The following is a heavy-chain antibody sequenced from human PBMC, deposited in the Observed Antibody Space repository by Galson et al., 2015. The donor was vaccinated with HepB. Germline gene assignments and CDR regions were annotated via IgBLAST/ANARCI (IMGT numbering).Heavy chain of an antibody. V-gene: IGHV3-48*01. CDR1: GFTFSSYS. CDR2: ISSSGGTI. D-gene: IGHD3-10*01. Sequence: SLRLSCAASGFTFSSYSMNWVRQAPGKGLEWVSYISSSGGTIYYADSVKGRFTISRDNAKNSLYLQMNSLRAEDTAVYYCARWMVRGIIKGCFDYWGQGTLVTVSS. CDR3: ARWMVRGIIKGCFDY. J-gene: IGHJ4*02.